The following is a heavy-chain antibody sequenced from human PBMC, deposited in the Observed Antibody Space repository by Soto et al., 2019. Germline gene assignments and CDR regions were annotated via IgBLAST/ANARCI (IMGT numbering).Heavy chain of an antibody. J-gene: IGHJ4*02. D-gene: IGHD4-17*01. CDR2: ISAYSGDT. CDR3: ARSTRDYAGNADY. Sequence: ASVKVSCKSSGYTFTSHGITWVRQAPGQGLELVGWISAYSGDTNYAQKFQDRVTMTTDTFTSTAYMDLSSLTSDDTAVYYCARSTRDYAGNADYWGQGTLVTVSS. V-gene: IGHV1-18*01. CDR1: GYTFTSHG.